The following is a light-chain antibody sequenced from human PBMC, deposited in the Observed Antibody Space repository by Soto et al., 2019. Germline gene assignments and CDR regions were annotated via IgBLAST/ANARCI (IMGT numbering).Light chain of an antibody. V-gene: IGKV1-39*01. CDR1: QSISNH. J-gene: IGKJ4*01. Sequence: DIQMTQSPSSLSASVEDRVIITCRASQSISNHLNWYQQKPGLAPNLVIYTASRLHGGGPSRFSGSASGTDFTLTISSLQPEDVATYYCQQGKSFPLTFGGGTKVDIK. CDR2: TAS. CDR3: QQGKSFPLT.